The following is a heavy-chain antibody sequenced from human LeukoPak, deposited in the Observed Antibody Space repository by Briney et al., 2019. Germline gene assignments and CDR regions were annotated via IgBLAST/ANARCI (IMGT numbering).Heavy chain of an antibody. CDR1: GPPFSSYW. V-gene: IGHV3-74*01. D-gene: IGHD1-14*01. J-gene: IGHJ4*02. Sequence: GGSLTLPCTPSGPPFSSYWTHWARHSPGKGLVWVTRINSEWSSTNYADSVKGRFTISRDNAKNTLYLQMNRLRAEDTAVYYCARVRYCDYWGQGTLVTVSS. CDR2: INSEWSST. CDR3: ARVRYCDY.